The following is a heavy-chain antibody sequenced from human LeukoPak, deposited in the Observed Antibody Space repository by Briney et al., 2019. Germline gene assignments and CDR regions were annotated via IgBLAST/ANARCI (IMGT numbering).Heavy chain of an antibody. CDR3: ARDIVRGGSYGLFDY. CDR2: INPNSGGT. Sequence: ASVKVSCKASGYTFTGYYTHWVRQAPGQGLEWMGWINPNSGGTNYAQKFQGRVTMTRDTSISTAYMELSRLRSDDTAVYYCARDIVRGGSYGLFDYWGQGTLVTVSS. J-gene: IGHJ4*02. D-gene: IGHD1-26*01. V-gene: IGHV1-2*02. CDR1: GYTFTGYY.